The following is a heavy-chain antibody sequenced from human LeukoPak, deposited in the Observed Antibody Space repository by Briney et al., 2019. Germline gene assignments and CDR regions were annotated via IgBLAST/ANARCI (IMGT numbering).Heavy chain of an antibody. D-gene: IGHD2-2*01. CDR2: INHSGST. Sequence: SETLSLTCAVYGGSFSGYYWSWIRQPPGKGLEWIGEINHSGSTNYNPSLKSRVTISVDTSKNQFSLKLSSVTAADTAVYYCASLWPYQLSAFDVWGQGTMVTVSS. V-gene: IGHV4-34*01. J-gene: IGHJ3*01. CDR1: GGSFSGYY. CDR3: ASLWPYQLSAFDV.